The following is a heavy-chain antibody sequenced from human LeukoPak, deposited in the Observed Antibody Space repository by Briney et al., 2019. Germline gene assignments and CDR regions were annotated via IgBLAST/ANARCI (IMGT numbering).Heavy chain of an antibody. CDR2: ISSSSSTI. CDR3: ARDTSYYDFWSGYNY. D-gene: IGHD3-3*01. V-gene: IGHV3-48*01. CDR1: GFTFSSYS. Sequence: GGSLRLSCAASGFTFSSYSMNWVRQAPGKGLEWVSYISSSSSTIYYADSVKGRFTISRDNAKNSLYLQMNSLRAEDTAVYYCARDTSYYDFWSGYNYWGQGTLVTVSS. J-gene: IGHJ4*02.